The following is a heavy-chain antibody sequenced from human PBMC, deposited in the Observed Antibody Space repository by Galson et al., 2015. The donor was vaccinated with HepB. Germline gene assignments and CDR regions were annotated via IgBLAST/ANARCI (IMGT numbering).Heavy chain of an antibody. V-gene: IGHV3-74*01. CDR3: ARDRPLGSDFDY. CDR2: INSDGSGT. CDR1: GFTFSNHW. D-gene: IGHD6-25*01. Sequence: SLRLSCAASGFTFSNHWMHWVRQDPGKGLVWVARINSDGSGTSYGDSVKGRFIISRDNAKNTLYLQMNSLRREDTAVYYCARDRPLGSDFDYWGRGTLVTVSS. J-gene: IGHJ4*02.